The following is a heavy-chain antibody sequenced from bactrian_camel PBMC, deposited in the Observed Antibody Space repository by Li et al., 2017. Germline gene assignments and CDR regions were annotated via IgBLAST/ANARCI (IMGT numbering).Heavy chain of an antibody. Sequence: HVQLVESGGGSVQAGGSLRLSCAASGYTISSECMGWFRQAPGKEREGVAAIDSDGIASYADSVKGRFTVSRDNANNTVNLMMNSLKPEDTAMYYCAAGLQFSRYSASRCPYNYWGQGTQVTVS. J-gene: IGHJ4*01. V-gene: IGHV3S53*01. CDR1: GYTISSEC. CDR2: IDSDGIA. CDR3: AAGLQFSRYSASRCPYNY. D-gene: IGHD6*01.